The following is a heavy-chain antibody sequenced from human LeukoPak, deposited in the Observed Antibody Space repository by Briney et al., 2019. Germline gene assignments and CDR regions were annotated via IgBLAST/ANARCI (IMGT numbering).Heavy chain of an antibody. CDR1: GFTFSSSA. CDR2: ISGSGGST. J-gene: IGHJ4*02. D-gene: IGHD3-22*01. CDR3: AKDLGYYDSSGYYFDY. Sequence: GGSLRLSCAASGFTFSSSAMSWVRQAPGKGLEWVSAISGSGGSTYYADSVKGRFTISRDNSKNTLYLQMNSLRAEDTAVYYCAKDLGYYDSSGYYFDYWGQGTLVTVSS. V-gene: IGHV3-23*01.